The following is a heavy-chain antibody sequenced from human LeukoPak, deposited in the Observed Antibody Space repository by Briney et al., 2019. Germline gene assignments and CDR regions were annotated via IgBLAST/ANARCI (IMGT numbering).Heavy chain of an antibody. Sequence: GGSLRLSCAASGFTFSSYEMNWVRQAPGKGLEWVSYISSSGSTIYYADSVKGRFTISRDNAKKSLYLQMNSLRAEDTAVYYCARDVNQRPYYYGMDVWGKGTTVTVSS. CDR2: ISSSGSTI. V-gene: IGHV3-48*03. CDR1: GFTFSSYE. D-gene: IGHD2-2*01. J-gene: IGHJ6*04. CDR3: ARDVNQRPYYYGMDV.